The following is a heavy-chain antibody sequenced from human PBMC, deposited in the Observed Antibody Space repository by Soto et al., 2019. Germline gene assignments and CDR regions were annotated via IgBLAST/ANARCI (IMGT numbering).Heavy chain of an antibody. CDR1: GGSLSTSSYY. CDR3: ARLVPLIVATIMVQYHFDH. D-gene: IGHD5-12*01. Sequence: PPGTPSLTCTVSGGSLSTSSYYWGWVRPPPRKGLEWIGSIYYSGSTYYNPSLKSRVTISVDTSKNQFSLKLSSVTAADTAVYYCARLVPLIVATIMVQYHFDHWGQGTLVTVSS. J-gene: IGHJ4*02. V-gene: IGHV4-39*01. CDR2: IYYSGST.